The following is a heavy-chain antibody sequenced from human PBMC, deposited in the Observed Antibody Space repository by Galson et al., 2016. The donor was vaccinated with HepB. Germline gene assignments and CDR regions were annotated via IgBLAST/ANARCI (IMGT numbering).Heavy chain of an antibody. J-gene: IGHJ6*02. CDR3: AREKGVGYGMDV. V-gene: IGHV1-18*01. D-gene: IGHD1-26*01. Sequence: SVKVSCKASGYTFTSYGINWVRQAPGQGLEWMGWISTYNGNAYYVQKLQGRVTMTTDTSTSTAYMELRSLRSDDTAVYYCAREKGVGYGMDVWGQGTTLTVSS. CDR1: GYTFTSYG. CDR2: ISTYNGNA.